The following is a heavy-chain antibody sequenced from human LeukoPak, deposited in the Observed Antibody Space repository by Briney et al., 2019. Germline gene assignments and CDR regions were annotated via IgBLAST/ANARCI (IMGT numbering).Heavy chain of an antibody. V-gene: IGHV3-43D*03. CDR3: AKSVAAAGSDPTDY. Sequence: GGSLRLSCAASGFTFDDYAMHWVRQAPGKGLEWVSLISWDGGSTYYADSVKGRFTISRDNSKNTLYLQMNSLRAEDTAVYYCAKSVAAAGSDPTDYWGQGTLVTVSS. CDR2: ISWDGGST. D-gene: IGHD6-13*01. CDR1: GFTFDDYA. J-gene: IGHJ4*02.